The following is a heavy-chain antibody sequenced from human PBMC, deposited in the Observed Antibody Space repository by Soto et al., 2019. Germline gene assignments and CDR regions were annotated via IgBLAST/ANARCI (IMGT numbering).Heavy chain of an antibody. J-gene: IGHJ4*02. V-gene: IGHV4-39*01. CDR3: ARRVTSGGSDY. Sequence: PSETLSLTCTVSGGSISSSSYYWGGIRQPPGKGLEWIGSIYYSGSTYYNPSLKSRVTISVDTSKNQFSLKLSSVTAADTAVYYCARRVTSGGSDYWGQGTLVTVSS. D-gene: IGHD6-19*01. CDR1: GGSISSSSYY. CDR2: IYYSGST.